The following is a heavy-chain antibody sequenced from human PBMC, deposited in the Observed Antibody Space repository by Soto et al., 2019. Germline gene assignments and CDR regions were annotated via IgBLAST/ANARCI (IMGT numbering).Heavy chain of an antibody. V-gene: IGHV3-33*01. CDR2: IWYDGSNK. CDR1: GFTFSSYG. D-gene: IGHD1-1*01. CDR3: ARDKLERWDYYYYGMDV. J-gene: IGHJ6*02. Sequence: GGSLRLSCAASGFTFSSYGMHWVRQAPGKGLEWVAVIWYDGSNKYYADSVKGRFTISRDNSKNTLYLQMNSLRAEDTAVYYCARDKLERWDYYYYGMDVWGQGTTVTVSS.